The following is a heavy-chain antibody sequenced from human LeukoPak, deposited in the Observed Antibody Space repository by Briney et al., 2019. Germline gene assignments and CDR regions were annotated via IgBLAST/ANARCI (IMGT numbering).Heavy chain of an antibody. CDR1: GFTFSSYW. D-gene: IGHD1-26*01. CDR2: IKQDGSEK. J-gene: IGHJ6*03. CDR3: ARDRGGSYWPYYYYYMDV. V-gene: IGHV3-7*01. Sequence: PGGSLRLSCAASGFTFSSYWMSWVRQAPGKGLEWVANIKQDGSEKYYVDSVKDRFTISRDNAKNSLYLQMNSLGAEDTAVYYRARDRGGSYWPYYYYYMDVWGKGTTVTVSS.